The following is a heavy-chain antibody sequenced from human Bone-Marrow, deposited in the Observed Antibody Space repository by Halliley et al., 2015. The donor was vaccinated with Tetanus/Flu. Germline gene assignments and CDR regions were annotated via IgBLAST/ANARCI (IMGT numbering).Heavy chain of an antibody. CDR2: IHASGRST. V-gene: IGHV1-46*01. J-gene: IGHJ4*02. CDR1: GYTLTSHY. D-gene: IGHD5-12*01. Sequence: QVQLVQSGAEVKKPGASVKISCKASGYTLTSHYMHWVRQAPGQGLEWMGVIHASGRSTSYAQRFQGRVTITRDTSTSTVYVEVSSLTSDDTAGYCCHVKSGNSGFDYWGQGTLVTVAS. CDR3: HVKSGNSGFDY.